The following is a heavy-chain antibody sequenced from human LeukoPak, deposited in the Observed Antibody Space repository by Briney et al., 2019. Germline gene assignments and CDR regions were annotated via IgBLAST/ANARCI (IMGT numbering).Heavy chain of an antibody. Sequence: ASVKVSFKASGYTFTSYGISWVRQAPGQGLEWMGWISAHTGYTTSAQKFQDKVTMSTDSSTNTAYMELRSLTSDDTAVYYCSRSTSIAIFTDQWGQGTLVTVSS. V-gene: IGHV1-18*01. CDR2: ISAHTGYT. J-gene: IGHJ4*02. D-gene: IGHD3-3*02. CDR3: SRSTSIAIFTDQ. CDR1: GYTFTSYG.